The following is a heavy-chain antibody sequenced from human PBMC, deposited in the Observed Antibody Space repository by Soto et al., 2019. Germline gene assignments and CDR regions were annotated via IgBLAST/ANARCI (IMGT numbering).Heavy chain of an antibody. D-gene: IGHD2-2*01. J-gene: IGHJ5*02. CDR1: GFTFSSYA. V-gene: IGHV3-64D*06. CDR3: VKDHSVVVPAAIPLDP. CDR2: ISSNGGST. Sequence: GGSLRLSCSASGFTFSSYAMHWVRQAPGKGLEYVSAISSNGGSTYYADSVKGRFTISRDNSKNTLYLQMSSLRAEDTAVYYCVKDHSVVVPAAIPLDPWGQGTLVTVSS.